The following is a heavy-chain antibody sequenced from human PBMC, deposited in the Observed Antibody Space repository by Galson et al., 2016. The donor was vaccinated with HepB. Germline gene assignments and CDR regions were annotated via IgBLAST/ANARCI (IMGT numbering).Heavy chain of an antibody. D-gene: IGHD3-10*01. CDR1: GYTFTDYG. J-gene: IGHJ4*02. CDR2: TSGYNGNT. V-gene: IGHV1-18*01. Sequence: SVKVSCKASGYTFTDYGISWVRQAPGQGLEWMGWTSGYNGNTNYAQKFQGRVTMTTNTSTSTAYMELRSLTSDDTAVYYCAREAEERGVILMPYWGQGTLVTVSS. CDR3: AREAEERGVILMPY.